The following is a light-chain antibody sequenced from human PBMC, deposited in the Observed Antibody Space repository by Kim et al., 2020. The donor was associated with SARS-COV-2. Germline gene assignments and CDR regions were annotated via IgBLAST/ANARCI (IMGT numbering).Light chain of an antibody. CDR2: RNN. CDR3: SAWDSSLSAWV. CDR1: SNNVGNEG. Sequence: QTATLTCTGNSNNVGNEGAAWLQHHQGHPPKLLSYRNNYRPSGISERLSASRSGNTASLTITGLQPEDEADYYCSAWDSSLSAWVFGGGTQLTVL. J-gene: IGLJ3*02. V-gene: IGLV10-54*01.